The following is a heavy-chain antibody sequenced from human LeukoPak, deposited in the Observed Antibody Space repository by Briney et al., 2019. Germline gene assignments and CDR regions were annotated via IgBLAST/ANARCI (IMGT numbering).Heavy chain of an antibody. CDR1: RYTFTSYY. Sequence: ASVKVSCKVSRYTFTSYYMHWVRQAPGQGLEWMGIINPSGGSTSYAQKFQGRVTMTRDMSTSTVYMELSSLRSEDTAVYYCARDRRDYYYMDVWGKGTTVTVSS. V-gene: IGHV1-46*01. CDR2: INPSGGST. CDR3: ARDRRDYYYMDV. J-gene: IGHJ6*03.